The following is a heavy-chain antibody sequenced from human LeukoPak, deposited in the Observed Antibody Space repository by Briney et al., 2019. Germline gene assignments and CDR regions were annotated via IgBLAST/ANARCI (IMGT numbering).Heavy chain of an antibody. Sequence: GASVKVSCKASGYTFTGYYMHWVRQAPGQGLEWMGRINPNSGGTNYAQKFQGRVTITRDTSASTAYMELSSLRSEDTAVYYCARDYIAARLGWNGVYDYWDQGTLVTVSS. V-gene: IGHV1-2*06. J-gene: IGHJ4*02. CDR2: INPNSGGT. CDR3: ARDYIAARLGWNGVYDY. D-gene: IGHD6-6*01. CDR1: GYTFTGYY.